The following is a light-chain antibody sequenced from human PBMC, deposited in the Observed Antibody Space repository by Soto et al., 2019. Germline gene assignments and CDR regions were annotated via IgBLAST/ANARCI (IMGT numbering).Light chain of an antibody. V-gene: IGKV1-5*03. CDR1: QTISSW. Sequence: DIQMTRSPSTLSGSVGDRVTITCRASQTISSWLAWYQQKPGKAPKLLIYKAYTLKSGVQSRFSGSGSGTEFTLTISSLQPEDFATYYCLQHNSYPITFGQGTRLEIK. CDR3: LQHNSYPIT. J-gene: IGKJ5*01. CDR2: KAY.